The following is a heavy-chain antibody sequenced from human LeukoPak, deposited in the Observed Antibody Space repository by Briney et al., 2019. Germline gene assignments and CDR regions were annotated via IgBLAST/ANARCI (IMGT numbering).Heavy chain of an antibody. CDR3: ARVWETIVGAPGAFDI. V-gene: IGHV1-69*05. J-gene: IGHJ3*02. Sequence: SVKVSCKASGGTFSSYAISWVRQAPGQGLEWIGGIIPIFGTANYAQKFQGRVTITTDESTSTAYMELSSLRSEDTAVYYCARVWETIVGAPGAFDIWGQGTMVTVSS. CDR1: GGTFSSYA. D-gene: IGHD1-26*01. CDR2: IIPIFGTA.